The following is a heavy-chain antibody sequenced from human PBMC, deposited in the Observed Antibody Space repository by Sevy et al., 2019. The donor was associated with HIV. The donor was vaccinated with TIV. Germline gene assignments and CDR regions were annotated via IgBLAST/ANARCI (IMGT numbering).Heavy chain of an antibody. CDR1: GFPFNIVW. CDR3: TTEWLCDMSVSRGFNI. D-gene: IGHD3-9*01. J-gene: IGHJ3*02. Sequence: GGSLRLSCTATGFPFNIVWMNWVRQAPGKGLEWVGRVKRRSDGGTNDYAAPVRGRFTISRNDSRSTLYLQMNVLKTEDIAIYYCTTEWLCDMSVSRGFNICGQGTMVTVSS. V-gene: IGHV3-15*07. CDR2: VKRRSDGGTN.